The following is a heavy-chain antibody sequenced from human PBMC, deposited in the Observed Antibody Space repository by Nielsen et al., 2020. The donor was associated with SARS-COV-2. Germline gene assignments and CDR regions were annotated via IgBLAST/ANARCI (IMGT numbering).Heavy chain of an antibody. D-gene: IGHD5-12*01. Sequence: SETLSLTCAVSGGSFSAYYWSWIRQPPGKGLEWIGEINHSGDTNNNPSLKSRVTVSRDTSKNQFSLKLSSVTAADTAVYYCASIYSGYDSGFDYWGQGTLVTVSS. J-gene: IGHJ4*02. CDR1: GGSFSAYY. CDR3: ASIYSGYDSGFDY. V-gene: IGHV4-34*01. CDR2: INHSGDT.